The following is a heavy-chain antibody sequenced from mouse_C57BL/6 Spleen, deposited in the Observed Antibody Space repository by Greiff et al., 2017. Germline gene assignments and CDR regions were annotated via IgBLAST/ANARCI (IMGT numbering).Heavy chain of an antibody. Sequence: VQLQQSGPGLVQPSQSLSITCTVPGSPLTSNGVHWVRQSPGKGLEWLGVIWRGGGTDYNAAIVSRLRITKDNSKSQVCSKMNSLQAVDTAIYFYAKNEGTTDYFDYWGQGTTLTVSS. CDR2: IWRGGGT. CDR1: GSPLTSNG. J-gene: IGHJ2*01. V-gene: IGHV2-5*01. CDR3: AKNEGTTDYFDY. D-gene: IGHD1-1*01.